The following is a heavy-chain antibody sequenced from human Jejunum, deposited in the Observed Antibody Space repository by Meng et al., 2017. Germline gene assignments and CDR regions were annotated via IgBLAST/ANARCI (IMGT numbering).Heavy chain of an antibody. D-gene: IGHD5-24*01. Sequence: ASVKVSCKASGYTFSYYSMHWVRQAPGQRPEWMGWINVDSGNTKYSRNLQGRVTITRDTSTNTAYMELRSLRFEDTALYYCARVEGDGYNYFYHDYGMDVWGQGTTVTVSS. J-gene: IGHJ6*02. CDR1: GYTFSYYS. V-gene: IGHV1-3*01. CDR3: ARVEGDGYNYFYHDYGMDV. CDR2: INVDSGNT.